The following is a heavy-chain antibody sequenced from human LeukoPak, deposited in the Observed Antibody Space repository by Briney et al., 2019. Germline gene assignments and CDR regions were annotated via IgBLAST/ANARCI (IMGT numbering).Heavy chain of an antibody. J-gene: IGHJ3*02. CDR1: GYTFTSYD. CDR3: ARGKGDQLRFLEWYPGGAFDI. Sequence: GASVKVSCKASGYTFTSYDINWVRQAPGQGLEWMGWMNPNSGNTGYAQKFQGRVTITRNTSISTAYMELSSLRSEDTAVYYCARGKGDQLRFLEWYPGGAFDIWGQGTMVTVSS. D-gene: IGHD3-3*01. CDR2: MNPNSGNT. V-gene: IGHV1-8*03.